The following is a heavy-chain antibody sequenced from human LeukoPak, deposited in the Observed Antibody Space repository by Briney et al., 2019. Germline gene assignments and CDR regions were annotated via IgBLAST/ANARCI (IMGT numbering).Heavy chain of an antibody. CDR3: ARDLFGYYDSSGYYGHHDAFDI. J-gene: IGHJ3*02. D-gene: IGHD3-22*01. CDR2: IIPNFGTA. V-gene: IGHV1-69*13. CDR1: GYTFTSYY. Sequence: GASVKVSCKASGYTFTSYYMHWVRQAPGQGLEWMGGIIPNFGTANYAQKFQGRVTITADESTSTAYMELSSLRSEDTAVYYCARDLFGYYDSSGYYGHHDAFDIWGQGTMVTVSS.